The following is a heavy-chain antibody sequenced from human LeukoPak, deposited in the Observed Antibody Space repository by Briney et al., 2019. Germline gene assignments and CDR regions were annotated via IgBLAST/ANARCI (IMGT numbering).Heavy chain of an antibody. V-gene: IGHV4-31*03. D-gene: IGHD5-12*01. CDR2: IYYSGST. CDR3: ARSATFVSYAFDI. J-gene: IGHJ3*02. Sequence: SETLSLTCTVSGGSISSGGYYWSWIRQHPGEGLEWIGYIYYSGSTYYNPSLKSRVTISVDTSKNQFSLKLSSVTAADTAVYYCARSATFVSYAFDIWGQGTMVTVSS. CDR1: GGSISSGGYY.